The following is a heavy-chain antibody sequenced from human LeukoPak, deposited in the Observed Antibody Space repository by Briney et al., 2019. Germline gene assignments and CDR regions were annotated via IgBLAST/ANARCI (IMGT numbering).Heavy chain of an antibody. CDR1: GGTFSSYA. J-gene: IGHJ3*02. V-gene: IGHV1-69*06. Sequence: GASVKVSCKASGGTFSSYAISWVRQAPGQGLEWMGGIIPIFGTANYAQKFQGRVTITADKSTSTAYMELSSLRSEDTAVYYCASDGSGSFAFDIWGQGTMVTVSS. CDR2: IIPIFGTA. CDR3: ASDGSGSFAFDI. D-gene: IGHD3-10*01.